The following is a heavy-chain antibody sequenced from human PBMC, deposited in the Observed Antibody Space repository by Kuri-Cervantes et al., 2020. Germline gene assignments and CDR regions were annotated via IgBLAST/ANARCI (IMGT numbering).Heavy chain of an antibody. J-gene: IGHJ4*02. CDR3: AGGSSGWFWDY. CDR1: GFTFSDYY. V-gene: IGHV3-11*01. D-gene: IGHD6-19*01. CDR2: ISLTGVTI. Sequence: GESLKISCAASGFTFSDYYMSWIRQAPGKGLEWLSYISLTGVTIYYADSVKGRFTISRDNAKNSLYLQINSLRAEDTAVYYCAGGSSGWFWDYWGQGTLVTVSS.